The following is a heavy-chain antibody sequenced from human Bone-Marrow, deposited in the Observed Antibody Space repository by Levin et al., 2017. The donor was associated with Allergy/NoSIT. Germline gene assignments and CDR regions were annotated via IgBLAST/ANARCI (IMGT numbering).Heavy chain of an antibody. CDR3: ARDRDFYYDSESRNNGLDV. V-gene: IGHV4-38-2*02. D-gene: IGHD3-10*01. CDR2: IYHSGST. CDR1: GSSISSGYY. J-gene: IGHJ6*02. Sequence: SQTLSLTCAVSGSSISSGYYWGWIRQTPGKGLEWIASIYHSGSTYYNPSLKSRVTIFLDTSSNQFSLDLRSVSASDTATYYCARDRDFYYDSESRNNGLDVWGQGTAVSVSS.